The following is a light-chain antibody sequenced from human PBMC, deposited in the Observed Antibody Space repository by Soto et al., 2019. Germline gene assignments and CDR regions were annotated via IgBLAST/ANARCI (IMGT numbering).Light chain of an antibody. CDR2: AAS. CDR3: QWYGSSPYT. V-gene: IGKV3-20*01. J-gene: IGKJ2*01. Sequence: EIVLTQSPGTLSLSPGERATLSCRASQSLRSSSLAWYQQKPGQAPRRLIYAASTRATGIPDRFSGSGSGTGFPLTISRLETEYFVVYSFQWYGSSPYTFGTGTKLEIK. CDR1: QSLRSSS.